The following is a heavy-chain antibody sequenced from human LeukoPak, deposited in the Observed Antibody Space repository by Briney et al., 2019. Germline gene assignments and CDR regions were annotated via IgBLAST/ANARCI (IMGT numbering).Heavy chain of an antibody. CDR1: GYTFISYG. V-gene: IGHV1-18*01. J-gene: IGHJ4*02. D-gene: IGHD3-22*01. Sequence: ASVKVSCKASGYTFISYGISWVRQAPGQGLGWMGWISAYNGNTNYAQKLQGRVTMTTDTSTSTAYMELRSLRSDDTAVYYCARGALYYYDSSGGSAFDYWGQGTLVTVSS. CDR3: ARGALYYYDSSGGSAFDY. CDR2: ISAYNGNT.